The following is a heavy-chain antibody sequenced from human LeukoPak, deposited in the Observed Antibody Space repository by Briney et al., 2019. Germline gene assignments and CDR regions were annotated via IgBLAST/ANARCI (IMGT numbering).Heavy chain of an antibody. Sequence: GGSLRLSCAASGFTFSSYAMSWVRQAPGKGLEWVSAISGSGGSTYYADSVKGRFTISRDNAKNSLYLQMNSLRAEDTAVYYCARDRYDFWSGYYTGHWFDPWGQGTLVTVSS. CDR3: ARDRYDFWSGYYTGHWFDP. CDR2: ISGSGGST. CDR1: GFTFSSYA. V-gene: IGHV3-23*01. D-gene: IGHD3-3*01. J-gene: IGHJ5*02.